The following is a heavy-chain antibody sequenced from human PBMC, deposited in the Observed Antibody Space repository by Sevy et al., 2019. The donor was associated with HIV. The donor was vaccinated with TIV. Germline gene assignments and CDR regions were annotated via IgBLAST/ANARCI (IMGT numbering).Heavy chain of an antibody. Sequence: ASVKVSCKASGYTFTSYGISWVRQAPGQGLEWMGWINGYNGNTNHGQKLQGRVTMTTDTSTNTAYMELRSLRSDDTAVYYCARGEAAGGTPIDYWCQGTLVTVSS. CDR3: ARGEAAGGTPIDY. CDR2: INGYNGNT. CDR1: GYTFTSYG. J-gene: IGHJ4*02. V-gene: IGHV1-18*04. D-gene: IGHD6-13*01.